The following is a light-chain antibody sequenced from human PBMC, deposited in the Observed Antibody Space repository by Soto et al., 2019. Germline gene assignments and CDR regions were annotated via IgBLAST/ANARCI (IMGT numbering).Light chain of an antibody. CDR1: QDISDS. V-gene: IGKV1-33*01. Sequence: DLQMTQSPSSLSASVGDRLTLTCQASQDISDSLIWYQVKPGNAPQLLMFDASKLKTGVPSRFSGSGSGKDFTFTISSLQPEDFATYYCQQYASLPLAFGGGTKVEIK. J-gene: IGKJ4*01. CDR2: DAS. CDR3: QQYASLPLA.